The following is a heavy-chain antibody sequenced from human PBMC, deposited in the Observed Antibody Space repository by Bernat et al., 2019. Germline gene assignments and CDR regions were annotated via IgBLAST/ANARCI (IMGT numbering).Heavy chain of an antibody. CDR3: ARDYPGDCSSASCPGVFDY. CDR1: GFTFSSYC. D-gene: IGHD2-2*01. V-gene: IGHV3-7*04. J-gene: IGHJ4*02. Sequence: EVQLVESGGGLVQPGGSLRLSCAVSGFTFSSYCMSWVRQAPGKGLEWVSRIKQDGSGKYYVDSVKCRFTISRDNADNSVYLQMNDLRAEDTAVYFCARDYPGDCSSASCPGVFDYWGQGTLVTVSS. CDR2: IKQDGSGK.